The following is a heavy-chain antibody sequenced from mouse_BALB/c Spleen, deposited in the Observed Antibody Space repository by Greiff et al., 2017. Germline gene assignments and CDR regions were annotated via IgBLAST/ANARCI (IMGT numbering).Heavy chain of an antibody. V-gene: IGHV1-14*01. CDR3: ASNYHRYYYAMDY. J-gene: IGHJ4*01. Sequence: EVQLQQSGPELVKPGASVKMSCKASGYTFTSYVMHWVKQKPGQGLEWIGYINPYNDGTKYNEKFKGKATLTSDKSSSTAYMELSSLTSEDSAVYYCASNYHRYYYAMDYWGQGTSVTVSS. CDR1: GYTFTSYV. CDR2: INPYNDGT. D-gene: IGHD2-1*01.